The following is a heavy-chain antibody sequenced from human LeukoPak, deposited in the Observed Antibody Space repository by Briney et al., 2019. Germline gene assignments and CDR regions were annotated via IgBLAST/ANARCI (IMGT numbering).Heavy chain of an antibody. CDR1: GYTFTGYY. CDR3: AGGPFWSGYNSGDDY. Sequence: GASVKVSCKASGYTFTGYYMHWVRQAPRQGLEWMGWINPNSGGTNYAQKFQGRVTMTRDTSISTAYMELSRLRSDDTAVYYCAGGPFWSGYNSGDDYWGQGTLVTVSS. D-gene: IGHD3-3*01. V-gene: IGHV1-2*02. J-gene: IGHJ4*02. CDR2: INPNSGGT.